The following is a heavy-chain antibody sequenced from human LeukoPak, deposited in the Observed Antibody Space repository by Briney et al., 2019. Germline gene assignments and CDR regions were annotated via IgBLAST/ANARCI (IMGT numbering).Heavy chain of an antibody. V-gene: IGHV3-48*01. CDR1: GFTFXXXX. Sequence: GGXXXLXCXASGFTFXXXXMNXXXQXXGXGXXXXSYVGSSSGAIYYADSVKGRFTISRDNAKNSLYLQMNSLRAEDTAVYYCARDANDYASPPDYWGQGTLVTVSS. D-gene: IGHD3-16*01. CDR2: VGSSSGAI. J-gene: IGHJ4*02. CDR3: ARDANDYASPPDY.